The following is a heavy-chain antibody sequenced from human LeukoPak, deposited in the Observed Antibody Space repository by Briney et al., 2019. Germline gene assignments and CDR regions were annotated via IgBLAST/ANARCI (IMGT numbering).Heavy chain of an antibody. Sequence: SESLSLTCTVSGGSISSYYWSWIRQPPGKGLEWIGYIYYSGSTNYNPSLKSRVTISVDTSKNQFSLKLSSVTAADTAVYYCARPIYSYGYVPYYFDYWGQGTLVTVSS. D-gene: IGHD5-18*01. V-gene: IGHV4-59*08. CDR1: GGSISSYY. J-gene: IGHJ4*02. CDR2: IYYSGST. CDR3: ARPIYSYGYVPYYFDY.